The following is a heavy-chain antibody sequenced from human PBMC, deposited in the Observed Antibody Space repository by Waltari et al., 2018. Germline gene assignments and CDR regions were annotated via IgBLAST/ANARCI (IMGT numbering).Heavy chain of an antibody. CDR3: ARGGGINYYYYYMDV. D-gene: IGHD2-15*01. CDR2: IDHSGST. Sequence: QVQLQESGPGRGKPSETLSLTCTVSGYSISSGYYRCWIRQPPGKGLDGIGRIDHSGSTYYNPSLKSRVTISVDPSKNQFSLKLSSVTAADTAVYYCARGGGINYYYYYMDVWGKGTTVTVSS. V-gene: IGHV4-38-2*02. J-gene: IGHJ6*03. CDR1: GYSISSGYY.